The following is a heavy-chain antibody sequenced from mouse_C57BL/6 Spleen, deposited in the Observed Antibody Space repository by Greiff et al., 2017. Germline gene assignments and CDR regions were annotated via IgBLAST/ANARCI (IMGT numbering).Heavy chain of an antibody. J-gene: IGHJ2*01. CDR3: ARDRGTTVVATDY. D-gene: IGHD1-1*01. CDR1: GFTFSSYA. CDR2: ISDGGSYT. V-gene: IGHV5-4*01. Sequence: EVQRVESGGGLVKPGGSLKLSCAASGFTFSSYAMSWVRQTPEKRLEWVATISDGGSYTYYPDNVKGRFTISRDNAKNNLYLQMSHLKSEDTAMYYCARDRGTTVVATDYWGQGTTLTVSS.